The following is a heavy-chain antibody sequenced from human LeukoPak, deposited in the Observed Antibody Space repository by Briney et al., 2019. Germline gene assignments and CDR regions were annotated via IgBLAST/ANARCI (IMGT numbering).Heavy chain of an antibody. D-gene: IGHD2-2*01. V-gene: IGHV4-38-2*02. CDR2: IYHSGST. Sequence: VKPSETLSLTCAVSGYSISSGYYWGWIRQPPGKGLEWIGSIYHSGSTYYNPSLKSRVTISVDTSKNQFSLKLSSVTAADTAVYYCARDLEGYCSSTSCYGWFDPWGQGTLVTVSS. J-gene: IGHJ5*02. CDR1: GYSISSGYY. CDR3: ARDLEGYCSSTSCYGWFDP.